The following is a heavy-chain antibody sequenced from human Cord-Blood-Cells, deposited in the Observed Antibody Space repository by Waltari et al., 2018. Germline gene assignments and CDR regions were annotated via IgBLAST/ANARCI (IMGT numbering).Heavy chain of an antibody. J-gene: IGHJ3*02. D-gene: IGHD2-2*01. V-gene: IGHV4-39*01. CDR1: GGSISSSSYY. CDR3: AQVVPAAFAFDI. Sequence: QLQLQESGPGLMKPSETLSLTCTVSGGSISSSSYYWGWIRQPPGKGLEWIGSIYYSGSTYYNPSLKSRVTISVDTSKNQFSLKLSSVTAADTAVYYCAQVVPAAFAFDIWGQGTMVTVSS. CDR2: IYYSGST.